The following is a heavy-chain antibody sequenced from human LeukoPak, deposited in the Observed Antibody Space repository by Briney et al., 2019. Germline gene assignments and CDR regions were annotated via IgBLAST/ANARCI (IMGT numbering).Heavy chain of an antibody. J-gene: IGHJ4*01. CDR3: ARQGVGYYYDREGFDY. Sequence: ETLSITCTISGGPISSSSYYWGWIRQPPGKGLEWIGSIYYSGSTYYNPSLKSRVTISVDTSKDQFSLKLISVTAADTAVYYCARQGVGYYYDREGFDYWCHGTLATVSS. CDR2: IYYSGST. V-gene: IGHV4-39*01. CDR1: GGPISSSSYY. D-gene: IGHD3-22*01.